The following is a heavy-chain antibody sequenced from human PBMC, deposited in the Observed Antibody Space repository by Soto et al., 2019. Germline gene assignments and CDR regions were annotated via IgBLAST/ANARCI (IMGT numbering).Heavy chain of an antibody. CDR3: AHRPYGYKYYFDY. CDR1: GFSLSTRGVG. V-gene: IGHV2-5*02. CDR2: VYWDDDI. J-gene: IGHJ4*02. D-gene: IGHD5-18*01. Sequence: QITLKESGPTLVKPTQTLTLTCTFSGFSLSTRGVGVGWIRQPPGKALVWLALVYWDDDIWYSPSLKNRLTITXDXXKNQVVLTMTNMDPLDTATYYCAHRPYGYKYYFDYWGQGTLVTVSS.